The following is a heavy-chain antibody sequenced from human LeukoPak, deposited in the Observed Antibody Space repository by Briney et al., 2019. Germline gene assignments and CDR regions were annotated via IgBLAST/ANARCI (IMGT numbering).Heavy chain of an antibody. J-gene: IGHJ4*02. V-gene: IGHV4-39*07. D-gene: IGHD5-18*01. CDR3: ARDQGGGYSYGWQSFDY. Sequence: SETLSLTCTVSGGSISSSSYYWGWIRQPPGKGLEWIGSIYYSGSTYYNPSLKSRVTISVDTSKNQFSLKLSSVTAADTAVYYCARDQGGGYSYGWQSFDYWGQGTLVTVSS. CDR1: GGSISSSSYY. CDR2: IYYSGST.